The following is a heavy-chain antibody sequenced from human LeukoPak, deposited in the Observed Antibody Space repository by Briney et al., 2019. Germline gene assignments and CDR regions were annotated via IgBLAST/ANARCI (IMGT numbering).Heavy chain of an antibody. J-gene: IGHJ4*02. CDR2: INPSGGST. D-gene: IGHD2-2*01. V-gene: IGHV1-46*01. CDR1: GYTFTSYY. CDR3: ARGCGGGYCSSTSCPRDY. Sequence: ASVKVSCKASGYTFTSYYMHWVRQAPGQGLEWTGIINPSGGSTSYAQKFQGRVTMTRDTSTSTVYMELSSLRSEDTAVYYCARGCGGGYCSSTSCPRDYWGQGTLVTVSS.